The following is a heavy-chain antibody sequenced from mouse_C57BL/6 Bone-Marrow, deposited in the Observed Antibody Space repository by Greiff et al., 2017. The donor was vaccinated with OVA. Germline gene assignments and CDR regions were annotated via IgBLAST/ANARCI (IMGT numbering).Heavy chain of an antibody. Sequence: QVQLQQSGAELVRPGASVTLSCKASGYTFTDYEMHWVKQTPVHGLEWIGAIDPETGGTAYNQKFKGKAILTADKSSSTAYMELRSLTSEDSAVYYCTRGGYSNPLYWGQGTTLTVSS. CDR2: IDPETGGT. J-gene: IGHJ2*01. D-gene: IGHD2-5*01. CDR3: TRGGYSNPLY. V-gene: IGHV1-15*01. CDR1: GYTFTDYE.